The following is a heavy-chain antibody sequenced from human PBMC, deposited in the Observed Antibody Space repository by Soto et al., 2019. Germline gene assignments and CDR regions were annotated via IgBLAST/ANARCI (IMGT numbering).Heavy chain of an antibody. J-gene: IGHJ5*02. CDR2: IDGSGGTT. CDR1: GFPFSSTD. CDR3: AKNSGWFNT. V-gene: IGHV3-23*01. Sequence: QTGGSLRLSCAASGFPFSSTDMTWVRQAPGKGLEWVSTIDGSGGTTYYADSVKGRFTISRDNSINTVFLQMNSLRAYDMALYFCAKNSGWFNTWGQGALVTVSS. D-gene: IGHD3-10*01.